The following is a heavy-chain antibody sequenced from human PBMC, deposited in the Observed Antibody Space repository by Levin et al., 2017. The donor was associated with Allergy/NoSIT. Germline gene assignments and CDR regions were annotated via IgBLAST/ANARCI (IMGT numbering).Heavy chain of an antibody. Sequence: MTSETLSLTCAVYGGSFSGYYWSWIRQPPGKGLEWIGEINHSGSTNYNPSLKSRVTISVDTSKNQFSLKLSSVTAADTAVYYCARGGYCSSTSCYTGPRYCSGGSCFLYYFDYWGQGTLVTVSS. D-gene: IGHD2-2*02. CDR1: GGSFSGYY. CDR3: ARGGYCSSTSCYTGPRYCSGGSCFLYYFDY. CDR2: INHSGST. J-gene: IGHJ4*02. V-gene: IGHV4-34*01.